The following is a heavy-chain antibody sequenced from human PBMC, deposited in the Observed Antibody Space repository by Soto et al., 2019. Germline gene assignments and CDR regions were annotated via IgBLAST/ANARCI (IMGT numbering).Heavy chain of an antibody. J-gene: IGHJ4*02. V-gene: IGHV5-51*01. D-gene: IGHD3-22*01. CDR3: ARNYDSSGYYKRFDY. CDR1: GYSFASYW. CDR2: IYPGDSDT. Sequence: GESQKISCKGSGYSFASYWIGWVRQMPGKGLEWMGIIYPGDSDTRYSPSFQGQVTISADKSISTAYLQWSSLKASDTAMYYCARNYDSSGYYKRFDYWGQGTLVTVSS.